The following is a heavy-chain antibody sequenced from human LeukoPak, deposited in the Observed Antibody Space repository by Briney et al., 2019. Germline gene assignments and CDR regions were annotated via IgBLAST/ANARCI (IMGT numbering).Heavy chain of an antibody. CDR1: GFTFSTYA. J-gene: IGHJ3*01. CDR3: AKDQWLVPGGAFDF. Sequence: GGSLRLSCAASGFTFSTYAMSWVRQAPGKGLEWVSSISGRDGSTYYADSVKGQFTISRDNSKNTLYLQMNSLRAEDTAVYYCAKDQWLVPGGAFDFWGQGTMVTVSS. D-gene: IGHD6-19*01. CDR2: ISGRDGST. V-gene: IGHV3-23*01.